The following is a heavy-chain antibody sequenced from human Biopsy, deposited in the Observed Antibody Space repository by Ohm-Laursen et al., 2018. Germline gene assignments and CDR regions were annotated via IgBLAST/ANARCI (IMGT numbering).Heavy chain of an antibody. D-gene: IGHD3-10*01. V-gene: IGHV1-2*02. CDR3: ARDRMTDVFGGPTRTDVFDS. CDR1: GYTFNDYY. Sequence: SVKVSCNASGYTFNDYYIHWVRQSPGQGLEWMGWVNPNSGATNSAEKFRGRVTLTRDTSISAVYIELRRLKSDDAAVYFCARDRMTDVFGGPTRTDVFDSWGQGTPVTVPS. CDR2: VNPNSGAT. J-gene: IGHJ4*02.